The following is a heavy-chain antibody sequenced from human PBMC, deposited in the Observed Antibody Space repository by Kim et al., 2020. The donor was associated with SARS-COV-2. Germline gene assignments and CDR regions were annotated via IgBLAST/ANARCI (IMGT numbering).Heavy chain of an antibody. CDR2: MYYSGYT. J-gene: IGHJ6*02. CDR1: GGSISSSTYY. Sequence: SETLSLTCTVSGGSISSSTYYWDWIRQPPGKGLEWVASMYYSGYTYYNPSLKSRVTISVDTSKNQFSLKLSSVTAADTAVYYCARRWSSGSYYNGRYYYDMDVWGQGTTVTVSS. D-gene: IGHD3-10*01. V-gene: IGHV4-39*01. CDR3: ARRWSSGSYYNGRYYYDMDV.